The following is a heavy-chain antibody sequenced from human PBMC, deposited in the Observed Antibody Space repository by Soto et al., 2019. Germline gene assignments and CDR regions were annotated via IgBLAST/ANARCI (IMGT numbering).Heavy chain of an antibody. CDR3: AESRQDWNYVDY. J-gene: IGHJ4*02. Sequence: GGSLRLSCAASGFTFSSYAMSWVRQAPGKGLEWVSAISGSGGSTYYADSVKGRFTISRDNSKNTLYLQMNSLRAEDTAVYYCAESRQDWNYVDYWGQGTLVTVSS. CDR1: GFTFSSYA. D-gene: IGHD1-1*01. V-gene: IGHV3-23*01. CDR2: ISGSGGST.